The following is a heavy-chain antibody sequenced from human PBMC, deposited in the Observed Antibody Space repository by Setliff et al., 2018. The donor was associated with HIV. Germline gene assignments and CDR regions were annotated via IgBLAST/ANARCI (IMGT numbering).Heavy chain of an antibody. Sequence: PSETLSLTCTVSGGSISSSSYYWGWIRQPPGKGLEWIGSIYYRGSTYYTPSLKSRVTMSIDTSQNQFSLKLNSITAADTAVYYCARKGAGYNTYYFDYWGQGALVT. CDR1: GGSISSSSYY. V-gene: IGHV4-39*01. CDR3: ARKGAGYNTYYFDY. D-gene: IGHD3-9*01. J-gene: IGHJ4*02. CDR2: IYYRGST.